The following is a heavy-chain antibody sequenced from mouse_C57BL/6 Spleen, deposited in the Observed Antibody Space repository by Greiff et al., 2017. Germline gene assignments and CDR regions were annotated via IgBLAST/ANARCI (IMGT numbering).Heavy chain of an antibody. D-gene: IGHD4-1*01. CDR1: GYSITSGYD. Sequence: EVQRVESGPGMVKPSQSLSLTCTVTGYSITSGYDWHWIRHFPGNKLEWMGYISYSGSTNYNPSLKSRISITHDTSKNHFFLKLNSVTTEDTATYYCARDKTGSFAYWGQGTLVTVSA. CDR2: ISYSGST. CDR3: ARDKTGSFAY. V-gene: IGHV3-1*01. J-gene: IGHJ3*01.